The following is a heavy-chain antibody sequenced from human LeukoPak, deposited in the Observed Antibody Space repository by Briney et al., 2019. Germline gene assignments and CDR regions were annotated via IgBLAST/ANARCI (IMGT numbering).Heavy chain of an antibody. CDR1: ESIFSRLS. CDR3: TATIHGSTADSEGYYPNWFDP. V-gene: IGHV3-21*06. D-gene: IGHD3-16*01. CDR2: ISSASNYN. J-gene: IGHJ5*02. Sequence: GGSLRLSCAASESIFSRLSMNWLRQSPGKRLEWVSSISSASNYNSYADSVKGRFTISRDNAKNSLFLDMTSLRDEDTAVYYCTATIHGSTADSEGYYPNWFDPWGQGTLVTVSS.